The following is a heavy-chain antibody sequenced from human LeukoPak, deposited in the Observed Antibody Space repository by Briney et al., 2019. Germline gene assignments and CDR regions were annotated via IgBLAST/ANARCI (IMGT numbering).Heavy chain of an antibody. CDR1: GFTVSTNH. CDR3: ARASSTWGNWFDP. CDR2: IYSNGNT. D-gene: IGHD6-13*01. Sequence: GGSLRLSCAASGFTVSTNHMTWVRQAPGKGLEWVSMIYSNGNTYYADSVKGRFTISRDNSKNTLYLQMNSLRAEDTAVYYCARASSTWGNWFDPWGQGTLVTVSS. J-gene: IGHJ5*02. V-gene: IGHV3-66*01.